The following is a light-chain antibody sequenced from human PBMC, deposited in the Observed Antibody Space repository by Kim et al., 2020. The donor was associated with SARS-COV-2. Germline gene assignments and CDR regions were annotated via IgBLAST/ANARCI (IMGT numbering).Light chain of an antibody. J-gene: IGKJ1*01. V-gene: IGKV3-15*01. Sequence: APLSVCPGDRAALSCRASQSVSSHLAWYEQKPGQPPRLLISGASTRATGIPARCSGSGSGTAFTLTISSLQSEDFAVYYCQHPGTFGQGTKVDIE. CDR1: QSVSSH. CDR2: GAS. CDR3: QHPGT.